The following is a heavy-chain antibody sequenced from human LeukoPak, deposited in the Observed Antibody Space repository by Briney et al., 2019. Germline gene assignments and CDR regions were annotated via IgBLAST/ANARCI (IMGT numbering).Heavy chain of an antibody. CDR3: ARDPSNRYYTDV. CDR2: INPKNGGT. D-gene: IGHD1-14*01. CDR1: GYTFTPYY. Sequence: GASVKVSCKPSGYTFTPYYLHWLRQAPGQELEGMGWINPKNGGTNYAQKFQGRFTMTRDTSINTAYMELSGLTSDDTAVYYCARDPSNRYYTDVWGIGTTVTVSS. V-gene: IGHV1-2*02. J-gene: IGHJ6*03.